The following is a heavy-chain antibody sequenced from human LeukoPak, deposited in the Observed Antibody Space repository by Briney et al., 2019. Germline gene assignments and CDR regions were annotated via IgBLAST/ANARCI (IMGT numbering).Heavy chain of an antibody. D-gene: IGHD5-18*01. CDR3: ARMRTSYSYGYLGD. CDR2: IYHSGST. J-gene: IGHJ4*02. V-gene: IGHV4-39*01. Sequence: PSETLSLTCTVSGGSVIRSSYYWGWIRQPPGKGLEWIGTIYHSGSTYYNPSLKSRVTISVDTSKNQFSLKLSSVTAADTAVYYCARMRTSYSYGYLGDWGQGTLVTVSS. CDR1: GGSVIRSSYY.